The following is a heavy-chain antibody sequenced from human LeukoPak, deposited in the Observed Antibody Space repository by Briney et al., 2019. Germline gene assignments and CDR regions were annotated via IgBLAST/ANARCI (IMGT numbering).Heavy chain of an antibody. CDR1: GFTFCSYA. CDR3: AKDLNNSPD. J-gene: IGHJ4*02. V-gene: IGHV3-23*01. Sequence: GGSLRLSCADSGFTFCSYAMSWVRQAPGKGLEWVSGISGSGVSTYYADSVKGRFTISRDNSKNTLFLQLNSLRAEDTALYFCAKDLNNSPDWGQGTLVTVSS. D-gene: IGHD4-23*01. CDR2: ISGSGVST.